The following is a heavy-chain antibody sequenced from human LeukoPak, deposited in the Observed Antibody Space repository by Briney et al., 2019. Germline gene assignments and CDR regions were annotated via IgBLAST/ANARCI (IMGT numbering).Heavy chain of an antibody. CDR1: GFTFSTYW. CDR3: ARDKNYYYDSSVFDY. D-gene: IGHD3-22*01. V-gene: IGHV3-7*01. Sequence: GGSLRLSCAASGFTFSTYWMTWVRQAPGKGLEWVANIKQDGSEKYFVDSVKGRFAISRDNANNSLYLQMNSLRAEDTAVYYCARDKNYYYDSSVFDYWGQGTLVTVSS. CDR2: IKQDGSEK. J-gene: IGHJ4*02.